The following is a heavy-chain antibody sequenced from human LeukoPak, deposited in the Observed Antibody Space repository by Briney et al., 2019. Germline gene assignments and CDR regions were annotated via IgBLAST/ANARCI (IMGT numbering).Heavy chain of an antibody. Sequence: SETLSLTCAVSGGSISSYYWSWIRQPPGRGLEWIGSIHYSGSTSYNSSLKSRVTMSIDTSKNQFSLKLSSVTAADTAVYYCARDPGDYGDYRFDFWGQGTLVTVSS. D-gene: IGHD4-17*01. CDR1: GGSISSYY. CDR2: IHYSGST. V-gene: IGHV4-59*01. CDR3: ARDPGDYGDYRFDF. J-gene: IGHJ4*02.